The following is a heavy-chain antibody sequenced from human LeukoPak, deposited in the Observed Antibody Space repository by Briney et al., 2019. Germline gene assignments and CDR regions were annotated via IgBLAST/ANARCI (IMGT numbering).Heavy chain of an antibody. J-gene: IGHJ3*02. CDR3: ARNNILTGGGAFDI. D-gene: IGHD3-9*01. CDR1: GYTFTSYG. V-gene: IGHV1-18*01. Sequence: ASVKVSCKASGYTFTSYGISWVRQAPGQGLEWMGWISAYNGNTNYAQKLQGRVTMTTDTSTSTAYMELRSLRSDDTAVYCCARNNILTGGGAFDIWGQGTMVTVSS. CDR2: ISAYNGNT.